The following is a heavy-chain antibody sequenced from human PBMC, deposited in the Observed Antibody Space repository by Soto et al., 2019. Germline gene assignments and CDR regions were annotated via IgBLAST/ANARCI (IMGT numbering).Heavy chain of an antibody. J-gene: IGHJ4*02. D-gene: IGHD6-19*01. CDR3: ARVAYSRGWIFDY. Sequence: DSVKGRFIVSRDNSKTTRYLQMNSLTAEDTAVYFCARVAYSRGWIFDYWGQGTLVTVSS. V-gene: IGHV3-30*01.